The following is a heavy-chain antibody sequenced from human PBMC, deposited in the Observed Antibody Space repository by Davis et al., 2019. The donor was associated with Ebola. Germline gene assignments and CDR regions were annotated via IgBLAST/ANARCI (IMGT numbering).Heavy chain of an antibody. CDR2: INPNDGRT. Sequence: ASVKVSCKASGYTFTNYYMHWVRQAPGQGLEWMGMINPNDGRTIYAQKFQGRVTVTRATSTSTVYMDLSSLRSEDTALYYCTTPGGQDSGYDVFDIWGQGTKVTVSS. CDR3: TTPGGQDSGYDVFDI. J-gene: IGHJ3*02. D-gene: IGHD5-12*01. CDR1: GYTFTNYY. V-gene: IGHV1-46*03.